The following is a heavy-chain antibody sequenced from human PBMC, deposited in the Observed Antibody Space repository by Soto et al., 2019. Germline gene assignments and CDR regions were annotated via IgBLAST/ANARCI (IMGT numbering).Heavy chain of an antibody. Sequence: PGGSLRLSCAASGFTFSSYAMSWVRQAPGKGLEWVSAISGSGGSTYYADSVKGRFTISRDNSKNTLYLQMNSLRAEDTAVYYCAKGGSRYNWNSNWFDPWGQGTLVTVSS. CDR1: GFTFSSYA. D-gene: IGHD1-7*01. CDR3: AKGGSRYNWNSNWFDP. J-gene: IGHJ5*02. CDR2: ISGSGGST. V-gene: IGHV3-23*01.